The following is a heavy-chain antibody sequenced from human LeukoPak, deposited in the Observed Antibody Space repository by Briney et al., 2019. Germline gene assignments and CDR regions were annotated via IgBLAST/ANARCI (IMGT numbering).Heavy chain of an antibody. D-gene: IGHD3-22*01. V-gene: IGHV4-4*07. Sequence: SETLSLTCTVSGGSVSNYYWSWIRQSAGKGLELIGRIYTSGSTNYNPSLKSRVSMSVDTSKNQFSLRLRSVTAADTAVYYCARESGYYYDTSGYTFDYWGQGILVTVSS. J-gene: IGHJ4*02. CDR2: IYTSGST. CDR1: GGSVSNYY. CDR3: ARESGYYYDTSGYTFDY.